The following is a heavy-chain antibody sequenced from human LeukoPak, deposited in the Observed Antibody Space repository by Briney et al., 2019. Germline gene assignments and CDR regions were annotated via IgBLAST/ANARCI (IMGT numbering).Heavy chain of an antibody. D-gene: IGHD3-10*01. V-gene: IGHV4-30-2*03. CDR3: ARDPVVRGVIPDY. CDR2: IYYSGST. Sequence: PQTLSLTCTVSGGSISSGGYYWSWIRQPPGKGLEWIGSIYYSGSTYYNPSLKSRVTISVDTSKNQFSLKLSSVTAADTAVYYCARDPVVRGVIPDYWGQGTLVTVSS. CDR1: GGSISSGGYY. J-gene: IGHJ4*02.